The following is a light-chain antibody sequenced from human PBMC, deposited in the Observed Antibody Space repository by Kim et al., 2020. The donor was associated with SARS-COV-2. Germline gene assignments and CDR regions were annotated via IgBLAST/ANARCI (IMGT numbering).Light chain of an antibody. CDR2: GAS. CDR1: QSVSSN. CDR3: QQYDDWPPWT. V-gene: IGKV3-15*01. Sequence: EILMTQSPATLSVSPGETATLSCRASQSVSSNVAWYQQKPGQAPRLLIYGASTRATGIPARFSGSGSGTDFTLTISSLQSEDLAVYHCQQYDDWPPWTFGQGTKLEI. J-gene: IGKJ1*01.